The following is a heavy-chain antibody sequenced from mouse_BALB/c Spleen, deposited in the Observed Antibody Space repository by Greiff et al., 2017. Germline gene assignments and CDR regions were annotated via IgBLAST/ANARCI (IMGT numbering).Heavy chain of an antibody. CDR2: IWAGGST. Sequence: VKLVESGPGLVAPSQSLSITCTVSGFSLTSYGVHWVRQPPGKGLEWLGVIWAGGSTNYNSALMSRLSISKDNSKSQVFLKMNSLQTDDTAMYYCARGMGYYGSSYDWYFDVWGAGTTVTVSS. V-gene: IGHV2-9*02. CDR3: ARGMGYYGSSYDWYFDV. D-gene: IGHD1-1*01. J-gene: IGHJ1*01. CDR1: GFSLTSYG.